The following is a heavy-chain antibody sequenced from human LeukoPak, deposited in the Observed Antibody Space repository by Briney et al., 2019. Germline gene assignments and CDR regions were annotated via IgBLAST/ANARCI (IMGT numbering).Heavy chain of an antibody. CDR3: ATTYYYGSGSYYGAFDI. Sequence: SETLSLTCTVSGGSISSYYWSWIRQPPGKGLEWIGYIYYSGSTNYNPSLKSRVTISVDTSKNQFSLKLSSVTAADTAVYYCATTYYYGSGSYYGAFDIWGQGTMVTVSS. J-gene: IGHJ3*02. V-gene: IGHV4-59*08. CDR2: IYYSGST. D-gene: IGHD3-10*01. CDR1: GGSISSYY.